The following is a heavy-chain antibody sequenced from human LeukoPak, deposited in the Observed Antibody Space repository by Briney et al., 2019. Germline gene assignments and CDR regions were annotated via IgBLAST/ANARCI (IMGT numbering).Heavy chain of an antibody. CDR1: GFTLSSYS. V-gene: IGHV3-21*01. Sequence: PGGSLRLSCAASGFTLSSYSMNWVRQAPGKGLEWVSSISSSSSYIYYADSVKGRFTISRDNAKNSLYLQMNSLRAEDTAVYYCARDVGYGDHFDYWGQGTLVTVSS. CDR3: ARDVGYGDHFDY. CDR2: ISSSSSYI. D-gene: IGHD4-17*01. J-gene: IGHJ4*02.